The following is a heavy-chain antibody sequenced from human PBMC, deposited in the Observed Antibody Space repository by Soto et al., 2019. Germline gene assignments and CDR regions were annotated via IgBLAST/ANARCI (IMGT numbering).Heavy chain of an antibody. J-gene: IGHJ4*02. CDR2: IHYSGTT. D-gene: IGHD6-13*01. CDR1: GGSMRNYF. CDR3: AAGEASSRNLAPYYLDF. V-gene: IGHV4-59*01. Sequence: SETLSLTCTVSGGSMRNYFWTWIRQPPGKGLEWIGYIHYSGTTSFFPSYNPSLRSRVTISEDTSKNQFSLKLSSVTTADTAVYFCAAGEASSRNLAPYYLDFWGQGTLVTVSS.